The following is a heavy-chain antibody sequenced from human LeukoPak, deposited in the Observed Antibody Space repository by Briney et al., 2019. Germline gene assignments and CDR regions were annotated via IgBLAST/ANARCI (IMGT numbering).Heavy chain of an antibody. V-gene: IGHV4-4*07. Sequence: SETLSLTCTVSGGSISSYYWNWIRQPAGKGLEWIGRIYTSGSTNYNPSLKSRVTMSVDTSKNQFSLNLSSVTAADTAVYYCARGGIAVSGGDYWGQGTLVTVSS. CDR1: GGSISSYY. CDR2: IYTSGST. D-gene: IGHD6-19*01. J-gene: IGHJ4*02. CDR3: ARGGIAVSGGDY.